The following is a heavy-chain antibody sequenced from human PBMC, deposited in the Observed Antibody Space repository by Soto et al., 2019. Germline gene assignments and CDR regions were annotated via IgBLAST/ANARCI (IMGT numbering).Heavy chain of an antibody. CDR3: AKVGIGWSHVFDV. Sequence: EVQLLESGGGLAQPGGSLRLSCAASGFTFSNYGMAWVRQAQGTGLEWVASISSTGGTTYYADSVKGRFSISRDDSKNTFYLQMHSLRAEDTALYYCAKVGIGWSHVFDVWGQGTKVTVSS. CDR2: ISSTGGTT. CDR1: GFTFSNYG. J-gene: IGHJ3*01. V-gene: IGHV3-23*01. D-gene: IGHD6-19*01.